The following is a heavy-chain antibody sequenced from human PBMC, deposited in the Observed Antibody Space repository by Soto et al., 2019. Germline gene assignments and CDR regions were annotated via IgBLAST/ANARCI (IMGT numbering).Heavy chain of an antibody. CDR1: GFTFSSYA. CDR3: AKGSKFTICSDNDF. D-gene: IGHD3-3*01. Sequence: EVQLLESGGGLVQPGGSLRLSCAASGFTFSSYAMTWVRQAPGKGREWVSALSGNSGTTYSADSVKGRFTISRDNSRNTLYLQMSSLRAEDTALYYCAKGSKFTICSDNDFWGQGTLVTVSS. V-gene: IGHV3-23*01. J-gene: IGHJ4*02. CDR2: LSGNSGTT.